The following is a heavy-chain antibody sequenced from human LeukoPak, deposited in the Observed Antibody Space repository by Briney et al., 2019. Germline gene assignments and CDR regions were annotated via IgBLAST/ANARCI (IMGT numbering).Heavy chain of an antibody. CDR1: GFSFSDYY. Sequence: MAGGFLRLSCAASGFSFSDYYMSWIRQAPGKGLEWVSYMSNSGSTIYYADSVKGRFTISRDNTKNSLYLQMNSLRAEDTAVYYCASVLWFGGIFFDYWGQGTLVTVSS. J-gene: IGHJ4*02. CDR2: MSNSGSTI. V-gene: IGHV3-11*01. D-gene: IGHD3-10*01. CDR3: ASVLWFGGIFFDY.